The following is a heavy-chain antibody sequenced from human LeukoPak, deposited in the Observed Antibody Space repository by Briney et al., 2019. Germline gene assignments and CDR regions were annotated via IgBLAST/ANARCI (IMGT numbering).Heavy chain of an antibody. Sequence: PSETLSLTCTVSGGSISSSSVYWDWIRQPPGKGLEWIGNVYDSGSTYYNPSLKSRVTVSVDTSKNQFSLKLSSVTAADTAVYYCARHTHPGYSGYENAFGIWGQGTMVTVS. CDR1: GGSISSSSVY. V-gene: IGHV4-39*01. CDR2: VYDSGST. D-gene: IGHD5-12*01. CDR3: ARHTHPGYSGYENAFGI. J-gene: IGHJ3*02.